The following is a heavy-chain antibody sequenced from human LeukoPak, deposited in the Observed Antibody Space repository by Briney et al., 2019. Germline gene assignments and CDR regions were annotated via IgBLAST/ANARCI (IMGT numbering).Heavy chain of an antibody. V-gene: IGHV3-11*04. CDR1: GFTFSDYY. CDR2: ISSGGLTI. J-gene: IGHJ4*02. CDR3: GRAGSGGRDGYNSVF. Sequence: GGSLRLSCAASGFTFSDYYMSWIRQAPGKGLEWISCISSGGLTIYYANSVKGRFTISRDNAKNSLYLQMNSLTAEDTAVYYCGRAGSGGRDGYNSVFWGQGTLVTVSS. D-gene: IGHD5-24*01.